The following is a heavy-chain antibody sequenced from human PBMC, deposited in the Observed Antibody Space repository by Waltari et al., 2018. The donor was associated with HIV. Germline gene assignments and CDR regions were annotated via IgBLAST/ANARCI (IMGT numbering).Heavy chain of an antibody. CDR3: ATSRSTYYDTGGYFDY. D-gene: IGHD3-22*01. J-gene: IGHJ4*02. CDR1: GHSFANFL. V-gene: IGHV5-51*03. Sequence: QLVPSGAEVKKPGQSLQISCKATGHSFANFLIGQVRQMPGKGLEWMGIIYPGDSDTRYSPSFQGQVTISADKSISTAYLQWSSLKASDTAMYYCATSRSTYYDTGGYFDYWGQGTLVTVSS. CDR2: IYPGDSDT.